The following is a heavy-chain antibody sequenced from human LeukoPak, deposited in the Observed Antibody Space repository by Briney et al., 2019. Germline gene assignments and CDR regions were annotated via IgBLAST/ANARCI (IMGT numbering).Heavy chain of an antibody. V-gene: IGHV3-9*01. Sequence: SGGSLRLSCAASGFTFDDYAMHWVRQAPGKGLEWVSGISWNSGSIGYADSVKGRFTISRDNAKNSLYLQMNSLRAEDTAVYYCARAEYYYDSSGYPGRYFQHWGQGTLVTVSS. CDR2: ISWNSGSI. CDR1: GFTFDDYA. CDR3: ARAEYYYDSSGYPGRYFQH. J-gene: IGHJ1*01. D-gene: IGHD3-22*01.